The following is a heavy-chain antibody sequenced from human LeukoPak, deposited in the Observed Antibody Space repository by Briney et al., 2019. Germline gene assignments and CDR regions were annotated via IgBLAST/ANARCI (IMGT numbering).Heavy chain of an antibody. CDR2: INHSGST. V-gene: IGHV4-39*07. CDR1: DGSISSSSYY. Sequence: PSETLSLTCTVSDGSISSSSYYWGWIRQPPGKGLEWIGEINHSGSTNYNPSLKSRVTISVDTSKNQFSLKLSSVTAADTAVYYCARGRYGSGSFDYWGQGTLVTVSS. CDR3: ARGRYGSGSFDY. J-gene: IGHJ4*02. D-gene: IGHD3-10*01.